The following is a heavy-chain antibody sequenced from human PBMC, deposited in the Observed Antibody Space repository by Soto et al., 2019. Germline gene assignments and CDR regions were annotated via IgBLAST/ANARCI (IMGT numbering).Heavy chain of an antibody. J-gene: IGHJ6*02. CDR2: INAYDGNT. D-gene: IGHD6-19*01. Sequence: QVQLVQSGAEVKKPAASVKVSCKASGYTFSNYGVTWVRQAPGQGLEWMGWINAYDGNTKYAEKLQGRVTMTTDTSTSTAYMELRSLRSDDTAVYYCARPSPQIAVAGIQYYGMGVWGQGTTVTVSS. V-gene: IGHV1-18*01. CDR3: ARPSPQIAVAGIQYYGMGV. CDR1: GYTFSNYG.